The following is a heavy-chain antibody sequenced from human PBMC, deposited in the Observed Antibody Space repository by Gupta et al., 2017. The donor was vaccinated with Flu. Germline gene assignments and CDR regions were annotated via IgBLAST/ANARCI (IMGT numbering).Heavy chain of an antibody. V-gene: IGHV3-9*01. D-gene: IGHD6-13*01. CDR1: GFTFDDYA. Sequence: EVQLVASGGGLVQPGRSLRLSCAASGFTFDDYALHWVRPAPGKGLEWVSSIRWNSGNIGYADSVKGLFTISRDNAKNSLYLQMNSLRTEDTALYYCAKAYSSSSNWFDPWGQGTLVTVSS. CDR3: AKAYSSSSNWFDP. J-gene: IGHJ5*02. CDR2: IRWNSGNI.